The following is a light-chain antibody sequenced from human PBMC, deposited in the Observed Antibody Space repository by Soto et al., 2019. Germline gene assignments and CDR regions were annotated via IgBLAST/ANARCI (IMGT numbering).Light chain of an antibody. CDR1: QSVSTNN. CDR2: GAS. Sequence: EIVLTQSPGTLSLSPGDRATLSCRASQSVSTNNFAGYQQRPGQAPRHLIYGASSRATGNPDRFSGSGSGTDFTITISGLEPKDFAVYYCQQYGSSWTFCQGTKLDIK. J-gene: IGKJ1*01. CDR3: QQYGSSWT. V-gene: IGKV3-20*01.